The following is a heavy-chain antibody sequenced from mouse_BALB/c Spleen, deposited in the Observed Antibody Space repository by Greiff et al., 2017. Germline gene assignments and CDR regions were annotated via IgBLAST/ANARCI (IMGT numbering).Heavy chain of an antibody. CDR1: GFAFSSYD. V-gene: IGHV5-12-1*01. CDR3: ARSSSYVGWYFDV. Sequence: EVKLLESGGGLVKPGGSLKLSCAASGFAFSSYDMSWVRQTPEKRLEWVAYISSGGGSTYYPDTVKGRFTISRDNAKNTLYLQMSSLKSEDTAMYYCARSSSYVGWYFDVWGAGTTVTVSS. J-gene: IGHJ1*01. CDR2: ISSGGGST. D-gene: IGHD1-1*01.